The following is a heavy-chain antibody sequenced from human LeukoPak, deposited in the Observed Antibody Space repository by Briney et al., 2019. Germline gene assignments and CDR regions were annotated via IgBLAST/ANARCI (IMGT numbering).Heavy chain of an antibody. CDR2: IKFVEIEE. CDR3: ARARYCTAGACYFDY. J-gene: IGHJ4*02. V-gene: IGHV3-7*03. Sequence: GGSLRLSCAASGFTFSNYWMTWVRQAPGKGLEWVANIKFVEIEEYYVDSVKGRFTISRDNAKSSLSLQMNSLRVEDTAVYYCARARYCTAGACYFDYWGQGTLVTVSS. D-gene: IGHD2-8*02. CDR1: GFTFSNYW.